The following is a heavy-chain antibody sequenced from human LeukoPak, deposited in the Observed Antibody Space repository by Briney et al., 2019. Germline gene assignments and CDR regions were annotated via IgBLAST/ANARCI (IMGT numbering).Heavy chain of an antibody. CDR2: IRSKAYGGTT. CDR3: TRVGGREPRDY. V-gene: IGHV3-49*03. D-gene: IGHD1-26*01. Sequence: GGSLRLSCTASGFTFGDYAMSWFRQAPGKGLEWVGFIRSKAYGGTTEYAASVKGRFTISRDDSKSIAYLQMNSLKTEDTAVYYRTRVGGREPRDYWGQGTLVTVSS. J-gene: IGHJ4*02. CDR1: GFTFGDYA.